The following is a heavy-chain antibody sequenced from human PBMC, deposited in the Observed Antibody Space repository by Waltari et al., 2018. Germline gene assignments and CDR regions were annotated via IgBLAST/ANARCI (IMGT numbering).Heavy chain of an antibody. J-gene: IGHJ4*02. Sequence: EVQLVGSGGGLVKPGGSLRLSWSASGFPFSSYPINWVRQSPGKGLEWVSSISSGSSYVYYADSVKGRFTISRDNAKNSRYLQMNSLRGEDTAVYYCAREWGVMVGTAGFYFDYWGQGTLVTVSS. CDR1: GFPFSSYP. CDR2: ISSGSSYV. D-gene: IGHD2-15*01. V-gene: IGHV3-21*01. CDR3: AREWGVMVGTAGFYFDY.